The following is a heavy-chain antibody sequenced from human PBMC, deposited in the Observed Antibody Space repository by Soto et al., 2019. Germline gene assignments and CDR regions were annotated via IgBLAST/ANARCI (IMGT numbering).Heavy chain of an antibody. CDR1: GFTFSDYA. CDR3: ARRLTASVTTMGY. D-gene: IGHD4-17*01. V-gene: IGHV3-30-3*01. CDR2: ISDDGINK. J-gene: IGHJ1*01. Sequence: QVQLVESGGGVVQPGRSLRLSCSASGFTFSDYALHWVRQAPGKGLEWVAVISDDGINKYIADSVKGRFIISRDNSKNTVFLQMSSLGPEDTAIYYCARRLTASVTTMGYWGQGTQVTVSS.